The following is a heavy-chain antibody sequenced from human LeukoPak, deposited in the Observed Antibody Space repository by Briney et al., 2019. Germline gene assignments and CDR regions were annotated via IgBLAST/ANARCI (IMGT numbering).Heavy chain of an antibody. J-gene: IGHJ4*02. D-gene: IGHD5-18*01. Sequence: GGSLKISCKGSGYSFTNYWIGWVRQMPGKGLEWMGIIYPGDSDSATSPSFQGQVTMSADKSISTAYLQWSSLKASDTAMYYCGRGYNYGSVTFDYWGQGTLVTVSS. CDR2: IYPGDSDS. CDR3: GRGYNYGSVTFDY. CDR1: GYSFTNYW. V-gene: IGHV5-51*01.